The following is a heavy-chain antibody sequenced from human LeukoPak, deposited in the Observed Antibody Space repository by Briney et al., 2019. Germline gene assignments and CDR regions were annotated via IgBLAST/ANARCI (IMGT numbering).Heavy chain of an antibody. CDR2: ISWNSGSI. D-gene: IGHD6-19*01. CDR1: GFTFDDYA. V-gene: IGHV3-9*01. CDR3: AKAVYSRYSSGWADY. J-gene: IGHJ4*02. Sequence: GGSLRLSCAASGFTFDDYAMHWVRQAPGKGLEWVSIISWNSGSIDYADSVKGRFTISRDNAKNCLYLQMNSLRAEDTSLYYCAKAVYSRYSSGWADYWGQGTLVTVSS.